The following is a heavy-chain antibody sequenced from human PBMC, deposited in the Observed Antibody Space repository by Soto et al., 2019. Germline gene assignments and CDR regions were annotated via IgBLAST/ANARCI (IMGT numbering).Heavy chain of an antibody. J-gene: IGHJ5*02. CDR2: ISYDGSNK. CDR1: GFTFTGYG. D-gene: IGHD1-7*01. V-gene: IGHV3-30*03. CDR3: ARLGTGTTFAAHKNGVP. Sequence: QVQLVESGGGVVQPGRSLRLSCAASGFTFTGYGMHWVRQAPGKGLEWVAVISYDGSNKYYADSVKGRFTISRDNSKNTLYLQMNSLRAEDTAVYYCARLGTGTTFAAHKNGVPWGQGTLVTVSS.